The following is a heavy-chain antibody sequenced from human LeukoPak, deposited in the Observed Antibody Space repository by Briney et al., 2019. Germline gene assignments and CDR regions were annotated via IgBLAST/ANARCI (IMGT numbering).Heavy chain of an antibody. D-gene: IGHD6-6*01. V-gene: IGHV3-48*03. CDR3: ARPYSSSSDY. CDR2: ISSSGSTI. J-gene: IGHJ4*02. Sequence: PGGSLRLSCAASGFTFSSYEMNWVRQAPGKGLEWVSYISSSGSTIYYADSMKGRFTISRDNAKNSLYLQMNSLRAEDTAVYYCARPYSSSSDYWGQGTLVTVSS. CDR1: GFTFSSYE.